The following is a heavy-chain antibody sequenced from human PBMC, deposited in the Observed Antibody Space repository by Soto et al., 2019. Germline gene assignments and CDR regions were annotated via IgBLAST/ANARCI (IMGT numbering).Heavy chain of an antibody. D-gene: IGHD4-17*01. Sequence: PGESLKIPCQVSGYTFTIYWIGWVRQMTGKGLEWMGIIYPSDSDTRYSPSFQGQVTISADQSLNTAYLQWDSLKASDTAIYYCARPANTVADHFDLWGQGTPVTVSS. CDR2: IYPSDSDT. V-gene: IGHV5-51*01. J-gene: IGHJ4*02. CDR1: GYTFTIYW. CDR3: ARPANTVADHFDL.